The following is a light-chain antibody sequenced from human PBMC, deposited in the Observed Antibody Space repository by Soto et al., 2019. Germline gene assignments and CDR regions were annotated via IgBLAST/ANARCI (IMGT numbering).Light chain of an antibody. J-gene: IGLJ2*01. Sequence: QSALTQPASVSGSPGQSITISCTGTSSDVGAYNYVSWYQQHPDKAPKLMIYEVSNRPSGISNRFSGSKSGNTASLTISGLQAEDESDYYCSSYTSDSVLFGGGTKLTVL. CDR3: SSYTSDSVL. CDR2: EVS. V-gene: IGLV2-14*01. CDR1: SSDVGAYNY.